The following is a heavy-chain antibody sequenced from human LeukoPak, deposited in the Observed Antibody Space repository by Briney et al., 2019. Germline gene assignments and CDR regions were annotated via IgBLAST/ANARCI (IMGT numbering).Heavy chain of an antibody. CDR1: GYTFTRYF. D-gene: IGHD3-22*01. CDR2: ISAWNGNT. CDR3: ARDSDYDSSGALFDY. V-gene: IGHV1-18*04. J-gene: IGHJ4*02. Sequence: ASVKVSCKASGYTFTRYFMHWVRQAPGQGLEWMGWISAWNGNTNYAQKLQGRLTMTTDTSTSTAYMELRSLRSDDTAVYYCARDSDYDSSGALFDYWGQGTLVTVSS.